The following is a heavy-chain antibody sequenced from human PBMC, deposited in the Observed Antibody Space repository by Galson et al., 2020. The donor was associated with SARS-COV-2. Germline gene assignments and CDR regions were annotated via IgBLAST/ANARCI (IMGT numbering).Heavy chain of an antibody. V-gene: IGHV1-2*02. CDR1: GYTFTGYY. J-gene: IGHJ4*02. D-gene: IGHD1-26*01. CDR3: AGGLVGAQYYFDY. Sequence: GESLKISCKASGYTFTGYYMHWVRQAPGQGLEWMGWINPNSGGTNYAQKFQGRVTMTRDTSISTAYMELSRLRSDDTAVYYCAGGLVGAQYYFDYWGQGTLVTVSS. CDR2: INPNSGGT.